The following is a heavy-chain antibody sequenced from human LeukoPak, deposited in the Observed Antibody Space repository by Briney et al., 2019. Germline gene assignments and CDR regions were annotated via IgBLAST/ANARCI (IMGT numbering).Heavy chain of an antibody. V-gene: IGHV1-18*04. Sequence: ASVKVSCKASGYTFIGNYVHWMRQAPGQGLEWMGWISAYNGNTNYAQKLQGRVTMTTDTSTSTAYMELRSPRSDDTAVYYCARLRYSGYDLDYWGQGTLVTVSS. D-gene: IGHD5-12*01. CDR1: GYTFIGNY. CDR3: ARLRYSGYDLDY. CDR2: ISAYNGNT. J-gene: IGHJ4*02.